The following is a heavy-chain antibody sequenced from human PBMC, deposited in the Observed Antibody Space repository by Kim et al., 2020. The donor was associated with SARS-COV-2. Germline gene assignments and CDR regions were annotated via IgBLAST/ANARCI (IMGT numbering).Heavy chain of an antibody. V-gene: IGHV4-31*03. CDR1: GGSISSGNYY. Sequence: SETLSLTCTVSGGSISSGNYYWSWIRQHPGKGLEFIGYIYDSGSTYYNPSLKSRITISLDTSKNQFSLKLSSVTAADTAVYYCARGKGDYWGQGALVTVSS. CDR3: ARGKGDY. CDR2: IYDSGST. J-gene: IGHJ4*02.